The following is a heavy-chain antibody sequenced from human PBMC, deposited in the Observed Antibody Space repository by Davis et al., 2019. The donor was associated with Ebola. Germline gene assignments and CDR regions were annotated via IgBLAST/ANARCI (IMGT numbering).Heavy chain of an antibody. Sequence: ASVKVSCKASGYTFTSYAMHWVRQAPGQGLEWMGWINTYTGNPTYGQGFTGRFVFSLDTSVSTAYLQISSLKAEDTAVYYCASDRTYGDPEYYFDYWGQGTLVTVSS. CDR1: GYTFTSYA. D-gene: IGHD4-17*01. CDR2: INTYTGNP. V-gene: IGHV7-4-1*02. J-gene: IGHJ4*02. CDR3: ASDRTYGDPEYYFDY.